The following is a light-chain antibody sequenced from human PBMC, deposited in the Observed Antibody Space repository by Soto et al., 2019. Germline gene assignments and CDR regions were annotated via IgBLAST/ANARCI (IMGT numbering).Light chain of an antibody. CDR1: QSVSSY. CDR3: QHYNSYSEA. Sequence: IVLTQSPATLSFSPLEIATLSCRASQSVSSYLAWYQQKPGQAPRLLIYDASNRATGIPARFSGSGSGTDFTLTISSLQPDDFATYYCQHYNSYSEAFGQGTKVDIK. J-gene: IGKJ1*01. CDR2: DAS. V-gene: IGKV3-11*01.